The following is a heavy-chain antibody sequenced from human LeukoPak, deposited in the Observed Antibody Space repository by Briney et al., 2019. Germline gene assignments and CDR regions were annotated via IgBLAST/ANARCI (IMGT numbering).Heavy chain of an antibody. CDR1: GDSISGYY. V-gene: IGHV4-59*01. CDR3: AGRSRSGWYYDY. J-gene: IGHJ4*02. Sequence: MASETLSLTCTVSGDSISGYYWSWIRQPPGKGLEWIGYIYYSGSTNYNPSLKSRVTISVDTSKNQFSLKLSTVIAADTAVYFCAGRSRSGWYYDYWGQGTLVTVSS. CDR2: IYYSGST. D-gene: IGHD6-19*01.